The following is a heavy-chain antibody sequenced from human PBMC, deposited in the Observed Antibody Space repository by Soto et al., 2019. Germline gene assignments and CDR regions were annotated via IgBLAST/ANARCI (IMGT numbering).Heavy chain of an antibody. Sequence: HPGGSLRLSCAASGFIFSSYAMSWIRQAPGKGLERVSVFTNGGGTHYADSVKGRSTISRDKSKNTLYLQMKSLRAEDTAVYYCAKGKGSKRVGPFDYWGQGTLVTVSS. D-gene: IGHD1-26*01. J-gene: IGHJ4*02. CDR3: AKGKGSKRVGPFDY. CDR2: FTNGGGT. CDR1: GFIFSSYA. V-gene: IGHV3-23*01.